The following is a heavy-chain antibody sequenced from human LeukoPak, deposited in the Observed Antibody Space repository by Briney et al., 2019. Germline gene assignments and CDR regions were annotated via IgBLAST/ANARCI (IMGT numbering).Heavy chain of an antibody. CDR3: ARDNSYGNWFDP. J-gene: IGHJ5*02. CDR1: GGSISSYY. CDR2: IYYSGST. Sequence: SETLSLTCTVSGGSISSYYWSWIRQPPGKGLEWIGYIYYSGSTNYNPSLKSRVTITVDTSKNQFSLKLSSVTAADTAVYYCARDNSYGNWFDPWGQGTLVTVSS. D-gene: IGHD5-18*01. V-gene: IGHV4-59*01.